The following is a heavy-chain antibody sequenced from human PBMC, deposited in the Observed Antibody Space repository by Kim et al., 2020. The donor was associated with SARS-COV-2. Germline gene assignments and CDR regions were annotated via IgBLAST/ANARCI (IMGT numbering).Heavy chain of an antibody. CDR1: GGTFSSYA. Sequence: SVKVSCKASGGTFSSYAISWVRQAPGQGLEWMGGIIPIFGTANYAQKFQGRVTITADESTSTAYMELSSLRSEDTAVYYCARDLLGATTDHDAFDIWGQGTMVTVSS. CDR3: ARDLLGATTDHDAFDI. J-gene: IGHJ3*02. V-gene: IGHV1-69*13. CDR2: IIPIFGTA. D-gene: IGHD1-26*01.